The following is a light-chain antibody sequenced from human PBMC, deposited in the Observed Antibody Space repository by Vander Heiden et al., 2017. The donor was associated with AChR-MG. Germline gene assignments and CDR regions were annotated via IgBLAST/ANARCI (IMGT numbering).Light chain of an antibody. V-gene: IGKV1-39*01. J-gene: IGKJ1*01. CDR1: QSISSY. CDR2: AAS. Sequence: IQMALFPSSLSASVGDRVTITCRASQSISSYLDWYQQKPGKAPKLLIYAASSLHSGVPSRFSGSGSGTDFTLTISSLEPEDFATYYCQQSYSRPRTFGQGTKVEIK. CDR3: QQSYSRPRT.